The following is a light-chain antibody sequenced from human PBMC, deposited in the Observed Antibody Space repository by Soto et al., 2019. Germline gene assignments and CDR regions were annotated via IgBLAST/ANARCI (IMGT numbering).Light chain of an antibody. J-gene: IGKJ1*01. CDR2: GGS. CDR1: QSVSVY. CDR3: QQYGGLPT. V-gene: IGKV3-20*01. Sequence: EIVLTQSPATLSLSPGERATLSCRASQSVSVYLAWYQHTPGQAPSLLIYGGSNRATGIPDRFRGSGSGTDFTLTISRLEPEDFAVYYCQQYGGLPTFGQGTKVDIK.